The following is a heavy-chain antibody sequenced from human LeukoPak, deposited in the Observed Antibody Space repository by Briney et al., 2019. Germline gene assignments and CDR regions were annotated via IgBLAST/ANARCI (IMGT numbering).Heavy chain of an antibody. CDR2: IKQDGSEK. J-gene: IGHJ4*02. D-gene: IGHD3-22*01. CDR1: GFTFSSYW. V-gene: IGHV3-7*01. Sequence: GGSLRLSCAASGFTFSSYWMSWVRQAPGKGLEWVANIKQDGSEKYYVDSVKGRFTISRDNAKNSLYLQMTSLRAEDTAVYYCARGGYYYDSSGYYLLPPFDYWGQGTLVTVSS. CDR3: ARGGYYYDSSGYYLLPPFDY.